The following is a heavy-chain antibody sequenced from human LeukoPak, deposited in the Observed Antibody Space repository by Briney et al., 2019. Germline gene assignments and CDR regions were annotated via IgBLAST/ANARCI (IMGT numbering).Heavy chain of an antibody. Sequence: SETLSLTCSVSGGSIIRSNYYWVWIRQPPGKGLEWIGSIYYSGTTFYSPSHKSRVTISVDTSRNQFSLKLSSVTAADTAVYYCARDNGREMATVWGQGTLVTVSS. D-gene: IGHD5-24*01. CDR3: ARDNGREMATV. CDR1: GGSIIRSNYY. V-gene: IGHV4-39*07. J-gene: IGHJ4*02. CDR2: IYYSGTT.